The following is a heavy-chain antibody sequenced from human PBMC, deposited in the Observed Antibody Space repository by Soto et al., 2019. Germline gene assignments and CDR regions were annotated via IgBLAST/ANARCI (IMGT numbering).Heavy chain of an antibody. D-gene: IGHD4-17*01. V-gene: IGHV4-59*08. CDR2: IYYSGST. J-gene: IGHJ6*03. Sequence: SETLSLTCTVSGGSISSYYWSWIRQPPGKGLEWIGYIYYSGSTNYNPSLKSRVTISVDTSKNQFSLKLSSVTAADTAVYYCARPLGVEGKYGPRNCYRAVWGKGTTVAVSS. CDR1: GGSISSYY. CDR3: ARPLGVEGKYGPRNCYRAV.